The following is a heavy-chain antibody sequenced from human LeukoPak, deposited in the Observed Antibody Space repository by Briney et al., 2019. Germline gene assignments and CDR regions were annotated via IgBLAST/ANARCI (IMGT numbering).Heavy chain of an antibody. CDR2: IVYDGSKK. J-gene: IGHJ4*02. Sequence: GGSLRLSCAASGFTFGRYGMHWVGQAPGKGLEWVAVIVYDGSKKFYADSMKDRFTISRDNFKNTLYLQMNSLRAEDTALYYCARDRRGNSGYDTGLDYWGQGTLVTVSS. CDR1: GFTFGRYG. V-gene: IGHV3-33*01. CDR3: ARDRRGNSGYDTGLDY. D-gene: IGHD5-12*01.